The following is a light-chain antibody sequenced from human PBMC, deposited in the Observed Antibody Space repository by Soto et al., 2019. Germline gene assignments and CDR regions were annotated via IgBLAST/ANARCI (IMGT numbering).Light chain of an antibody. CDR1: YGSVLTSYY. CDR2: STN. Sequence: QTVVSQEPSFSVFPGGTVTLTCGLTYGSVLTSYYPTWYQQTPGQAPRTLIYSTNIRSSGVPDRFSGSILGNKAALTITGAQADDESDYYCALYVGTGTVVFGGGTKLTVL. V-gene: IGLV8-61*01. J-gene: IGLJ2*01. CDR3: ALYVGTGTVV.